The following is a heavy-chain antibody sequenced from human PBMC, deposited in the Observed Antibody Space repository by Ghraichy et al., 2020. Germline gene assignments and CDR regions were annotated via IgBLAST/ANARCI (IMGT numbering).Heavy chain of an antibody. CDR1: GYTFTGYG. CDR3: ARDYAYAIDY. CDR2: INTYNGNT. V-gene: IGHV1-18*04. D-gene: IGHD2-2*01. J-gene: IGHJ4*02. Sequence: ASVKVSCKASGYTFTGYGITWVRQAPGQGLEWMGWINTYNGNTNYAQNFQGRVTMTTDTSTSTADMELRSLRSDDTAVYYCARDYAYAIDYWGQGTLVTVSS.